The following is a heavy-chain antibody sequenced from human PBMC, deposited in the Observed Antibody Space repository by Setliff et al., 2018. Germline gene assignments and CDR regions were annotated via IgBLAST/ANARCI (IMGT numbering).Heavy chain of an antibody. Sequence: ASVKVSCKPSGYTFTDYYIHWVRQAPGQGLEWMGWINPKNGDIFYAPKFAGRVTMTRDTPISTAYMELSRLRSDDTAVYYCARRRYYYDSSGYRWGGFYFDYWGQGTLVTVSS. CDR1: GYTFTDYY. J-gene: IGHJ4*02. D-gene: IGHD3-22*01. V-gene: IGHV1-2*07. CDR3: ARRRYYYDSSGYRWGGFYFDY. CDR2: INPKNGDI.